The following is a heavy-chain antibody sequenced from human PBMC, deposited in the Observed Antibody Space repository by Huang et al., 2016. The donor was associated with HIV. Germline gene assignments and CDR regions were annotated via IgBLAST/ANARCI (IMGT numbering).Heavy chain of an antibody. D-gene: IGHD3-22*01. V-gene: IGHV1-69*01. Sequence: QVQLVQSGAEVKKPGSSVKVSCKASGGSFRNFAIGWVRQAPGQGLEWRGGSIPTLGTANYAQKVQGRVTISADESTSTAYMELSSLRSEDTAVYYCATVDYYDTSGPQRGYFDNWGQGTLVTVSS. CDR3: ATVDYYDTSGPQRGYFDN. CDR2: SIPTLGTA. CDR1: GGSFRNFA. J-gene: IGHJ4*02.